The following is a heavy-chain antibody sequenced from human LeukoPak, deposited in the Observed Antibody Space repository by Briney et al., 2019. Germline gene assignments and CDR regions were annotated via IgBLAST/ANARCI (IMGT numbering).Heavy chain of an antibody. Sequence: GGSLRLSCAASGLTVTSNYMSWVRQAPGTGLEWVSVIYSGGSTYYADSVKGRFTISRDNSKNTLYLQMNSLRAEDTAVYYCARHKSHDSSGDWFDPWGQGTLVTVSS. CDR1: GLTVTSNY. V-gene: IGHV3-66*04. CDR2: IYSGGST. J-gene: IGHJ5*02. CDR3: ARHKSHDSSGDWFDP. D-gene: IGHD3-22*01.